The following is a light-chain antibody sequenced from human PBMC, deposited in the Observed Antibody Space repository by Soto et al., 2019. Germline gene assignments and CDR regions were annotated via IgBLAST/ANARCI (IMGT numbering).Light chain of an antibody. CDR2: EVS. CDR1: SSDIGGYNF. Sequence: QSALTHPGSVSWSPGHAITISCTGSSSDIGGYNFVSWYRQYPGKAPKLLIYEVSNRPSGVSNRFSASKSGNTASLTISGLQAEDEADYYCSSYTITSTTVFGTGTKVTAL. V-gene: IGLV2-14*01. CDR3: SSYTITSTTV. J-gene: IGLJ1*01.